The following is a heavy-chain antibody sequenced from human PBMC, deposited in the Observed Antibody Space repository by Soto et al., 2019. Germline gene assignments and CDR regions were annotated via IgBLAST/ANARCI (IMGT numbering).Heavy chain of an antibody. CDR2: IIPIFGTA. CDR1: GGTFSSYA. CDR3: GRRRGGGPLDF. D-gene: IGHD3-10*01. V-gene: IGHV1-69*01. Sequence: QVQLVQSGAEVKKPGSSVKVSCKASGGTFSSYAISWVRQAPGQGLEWMGGIIPIFGTANDAQKCQGRVTITADESPGNADMALGHQRSEGRGGDCCGRRRGGGPLDFRGQGTLVTGSS. J-gene: IGHJ4*02.